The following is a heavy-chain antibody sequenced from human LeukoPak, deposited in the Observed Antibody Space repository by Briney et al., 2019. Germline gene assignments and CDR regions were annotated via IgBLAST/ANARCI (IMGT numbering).Heavy chain of an antibody. D-gene: IGHD2-2*01. CDR3: TTDAHIVVVPAAAFDY. CDR1: GFTFSSYA. J-gene: IGHJ4*02. CDR2: ISGSGGST. V-gene: IGHV3-23*01. Sequence: TGGSLRLSCAASGFTFSSYAMSWVRQAPGKGLEWVSAISGSGGSTYYADSVKGRFTISRDNSKNTLYLQMNSLRAEDTAVYYCTTDAHIVVVPAAAFDYWGQGTLVTVSS.